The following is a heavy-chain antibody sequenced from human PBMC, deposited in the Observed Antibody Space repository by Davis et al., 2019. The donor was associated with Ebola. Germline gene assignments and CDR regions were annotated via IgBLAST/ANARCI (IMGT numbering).Heavy chain of an antibody. CDR2: MNPNSGNT. V-gene: IGHV1-8*03. Sequence: ASVKVSCKASGYTFTSYDINWVRQATGQGLEWMGWMNPNSGNTGYAQKFQGRVTITRNTSISTAYMELSSLRSEDTAVYYCARLVGGRSYFYYYYYMDVWGKGTTVTVSS. CDR3: ARLVGGRSYFYYYYYMDV. D-gene: IGHD2-15*01. J-gene: IGHJ6*03. CDR1: GYTFTSYD.